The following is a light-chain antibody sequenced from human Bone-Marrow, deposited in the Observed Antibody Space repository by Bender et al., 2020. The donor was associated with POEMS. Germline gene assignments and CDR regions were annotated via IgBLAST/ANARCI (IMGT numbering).Light chain of an antibody. Sequence: SALTQPPSASGSPGQSVTISCTGTSSDVGGYNYVSWYLQHPGKAPKLLIYGVQKRPSGVPDRFSGSKSGNTASLTISGLQAEDEADYHCCSYAGAYTWVFGGGTKLTVV. CDR2: GVQ. J-gene: IGLJ3*02. CDR3: CSYAGAYTWV. V-gene: IGLV2-8*01. CDR1: SSDVGGYNY.